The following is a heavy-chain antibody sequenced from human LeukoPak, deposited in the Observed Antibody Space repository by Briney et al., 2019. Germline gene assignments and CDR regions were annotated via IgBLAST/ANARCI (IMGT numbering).Heavy chain of an antibody. Sequence: GRSLRLSCAASGFTFSNYGMHWVRQAPGKGPEWVAVVTYDGYNKYYAESVKGRCTISRDNSKSTVYLEMSSLRADDTAMYFCARDVGLRYFFDAWGQGTLVTVSS. D-gene: IGHD1-26*01. CDR3: ARDVGLRYFFDA. J-gene: IGHJ4*02. V-gene: IGHV3-33*01. CDR2: VTYDGYNK. CDR1: GFTFSNYG.